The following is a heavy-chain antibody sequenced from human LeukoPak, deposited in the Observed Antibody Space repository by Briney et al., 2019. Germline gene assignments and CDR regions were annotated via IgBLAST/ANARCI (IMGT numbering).Heavy chain of an antibody. CDR2: IRYDGSNK. D-gene: IGHD1-26*01. CDR3: AKKSGAAFYNWFDP. Sequence: PGGSLRLSCAASGFTFSSFGMHWVRQAPRKGLEWVAYIRYDGSNKKYADSLEGRFTISRDNSKNALYLQIDSLRPEDTAVYYCAKKSGAAFYNWFDPWGQGTLVTVSS. CDR1: GFTFSSFG. J-gene: IGHJ5*02. V-gene: IGHV3-30*02.